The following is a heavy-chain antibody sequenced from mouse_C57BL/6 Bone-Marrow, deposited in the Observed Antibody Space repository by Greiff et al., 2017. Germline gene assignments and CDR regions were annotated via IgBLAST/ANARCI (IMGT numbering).Heavy chain of an antibody. V-gene: IGHV1-42*01. Sequence: VQLQQFGPELVKPGASVKISCKASGYSFTGYYMNWVKQSPEKSLEWIGEINPSTGGTTYNQKFKAKATLTVDKSSSTAYMQLKSLTSEDSAVYYCAVGPFDYWGQGTTLTVSS. CDR3: AVGPFDY. D-gene: IGHD4-1*01. CDR2: INPSTGGT. J-gene: IGHJ2*01. CDR1: GYSFTGYY.